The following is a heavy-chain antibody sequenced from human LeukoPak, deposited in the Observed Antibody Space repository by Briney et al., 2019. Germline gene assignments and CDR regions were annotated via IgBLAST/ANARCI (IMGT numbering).Heavy chain of an antibody. D-gene: IGHD6-13*01. CDR1: GYTFNDYF. J-gene: IGHJ5*02. CDR2: INPNGGET. Sequence: ASVEVSCKASGYTFNDYFIHWLRQAPGQGLEWMGWINPNGGETNYPQKFQGRVTMTRDTSISTADMELRWLTSDDTAMYYCARDIAPSGSWWFDTWGQGTPVTVSS. V-gene: IGHV1-2*02. CDR3: ARDIAPSGSWWFDT.